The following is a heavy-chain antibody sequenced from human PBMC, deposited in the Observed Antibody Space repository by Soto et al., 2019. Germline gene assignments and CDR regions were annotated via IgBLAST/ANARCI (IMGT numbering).Heavy chain of an antibody. CDR2: IIPIFGTA. Sequence: GASVKVSCKASGGTFSSYAISWVRQAPGQGLEWTGGIIPIFGTANYAQKFQGRVTITADESTSTAYMELSSLRSEDTAVYYCARDSRNREWLGGMDVWGQGTTVTVSS. CDR1: GGTFSSYA. D-gene: IGHD3-3*01. CDR3: ARDSRNREWLGGMDV. V-gene: IGHV1-69*13. J-gene: IGHJ6*02.